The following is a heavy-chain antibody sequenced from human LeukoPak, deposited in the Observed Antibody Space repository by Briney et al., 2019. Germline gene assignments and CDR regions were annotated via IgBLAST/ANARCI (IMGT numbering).Heavy chain of an antibody. CDR2: INHSGST. CDR1: GGSFSGYY. V-gene: IGHV4-34*01. CDR3: ARGRGTGYYVRSFGY. J-gene: IGHJ4*02. D-gene: IGHD3-9*01. Sequence: PSETLSLTCAVYGGSFSGYYWSWIRQPPGKGLEWIGEINHSGSTNYNPSLKSRVTISVDTSKNQFSLKLSSVTAADTAVYYCARGRGTGYYVRSFGYWGQGTLVTVSS.